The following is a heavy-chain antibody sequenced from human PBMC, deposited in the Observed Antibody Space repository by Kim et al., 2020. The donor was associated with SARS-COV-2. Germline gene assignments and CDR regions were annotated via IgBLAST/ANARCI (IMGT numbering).Heavy chain of an antibody. CDR1: GFTFSSYA. Sequence: GGSLRLSCAASGFTFSSYAMHWVRQAPGKGLEWVAVISYDGSNKYYADSVKGRFTISRDNSKNTLYLQMNSLRAEDTAVYYCARGPGYSYGYGGIDYWG. J-gene: IGHJ4*01. D-gene: IGHD5-18*01. CDR3: ARGPGYSYGYGGIDY. V-gene: IGHV3-30-3*01. CDR2: ISYDGSNK.